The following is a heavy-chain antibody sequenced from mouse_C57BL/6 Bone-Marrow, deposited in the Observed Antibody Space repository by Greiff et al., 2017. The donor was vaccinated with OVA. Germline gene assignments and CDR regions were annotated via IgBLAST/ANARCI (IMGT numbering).Heavy chain of an antibody. J-gene: IGHJ2*01. CDR1: GYTFTDYN. CDR2: INPNNGGT. CDR3: ARSRVHYDVYYFDY. V-gene: IGHV1-18*01. D-gene: IGHD2-4*01. Sequence: EVQLQQSGPELVKPGASVKIPCKASGYTFTDYNMDWVKQSHGKSLEWIGDINPNNGGTIYNQKFKGKATLTVDKSSSTAYMELRSLTSEDTAVYYCARSRVHYDVYYFDYWGQGTTLTVSS.